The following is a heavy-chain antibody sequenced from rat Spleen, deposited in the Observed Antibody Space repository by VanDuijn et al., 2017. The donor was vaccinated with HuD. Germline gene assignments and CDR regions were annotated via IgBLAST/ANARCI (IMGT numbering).Heavy chain of an antibody. CDR3: ARLGSGYEMDA. J-gene: IGHJ4*01. CDR1: GFTFSSFA. V-gene: IGHV5-25*01. CDR2: ITSGGSNT. Sequence: EVQLVESGGGLVQPGRSLKLSCAASGFTFSSFAMAWVRQAPKKGLEWVATITSGGSNTYYPDSVKGRFTISRDNAKSTLYLQMDSLRSEDTATYYCARLGSGYEMDAWGQGASVTVSS. D-gene: IGHD4-3*01.